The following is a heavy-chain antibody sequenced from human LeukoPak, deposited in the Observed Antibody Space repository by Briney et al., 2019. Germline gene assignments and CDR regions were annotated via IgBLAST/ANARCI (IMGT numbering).Heavy chain of an antibody. CDR1: GGSISSGGYS. Sequence: SETLSLTCAVSGGSISSGGYSWSWIRRPPGKGLEWIGYIYHSGSTYYNPSLKSRVTISVDRSKNQFSLKLSSVTAADTAVYYCARDLAGAAFDIWGQGTMVTVSS. D-gene: IGHD4/OR15-4a*01. V-gene: IGHV4-30-2*01. J-gene: IGHJ3*02. CDR3: ARDLAGAAFDI. CDR2: IYHSGST.